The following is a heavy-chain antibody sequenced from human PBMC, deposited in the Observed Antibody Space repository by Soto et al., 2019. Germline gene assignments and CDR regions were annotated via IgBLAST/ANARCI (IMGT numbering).Heavy chain of an antibody. CDR2: IWYDGSNK. CDR1: GFTFSSYG. Sequence: QVQLVESGGGVVQPGRSLRLSCAPSGFTFSSYGMHWARQAPGKGLEWVAVIWYDGSNKVYADSVKGRLTISRDNSKNTLYLQMNSLRAEDTAVYYCARDLSGDYGALDTWGQGTMVTVSS. CDR3: ARDLSGDYGALDT. J-gene: IGHJ3*02. D-gene: IGHD4-17*01. V-gene: IGHV3-33*01.